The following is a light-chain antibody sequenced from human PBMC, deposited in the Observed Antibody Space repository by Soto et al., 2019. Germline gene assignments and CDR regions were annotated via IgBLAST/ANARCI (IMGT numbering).Light chain of an antibody. Sequence: IHLTQSPSSLSASVGDRVTITCRASQEISGYLAWYRQTPGKAPKLLIYGVSTLQDGVSSRFSGRGSGTDFSLTISSLQPEDFATYYCQHLHWAFGPGT. CDR2: GVS. V-gene: IGKV1-9*01. CDR3: QHLHWA. CDR1: QEISGY. J-gene: IGKJ1*01.